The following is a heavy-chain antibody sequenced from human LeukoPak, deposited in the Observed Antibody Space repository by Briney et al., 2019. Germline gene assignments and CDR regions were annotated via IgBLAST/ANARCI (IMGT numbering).Heavy chain of an antibody. D-gene: IGHD2-2*01. J-gene: IGHJ4*02. CDR2: ISYDGSNK. CDR3: ASALDTDCSSTSCADY. CDR1: GFTFSSYA. Sequence: PGRSLRLSCAASGFTFSSYAMHWVRQAPGKGLEWVAVISYDGSNKYYADSVKGRFTISRDNSKNTLYLQMNSLRAEDTAVYYCASALDTDCSSTSCADYWGQGTLVTVSS. V-gene: IGHV3-30*04.